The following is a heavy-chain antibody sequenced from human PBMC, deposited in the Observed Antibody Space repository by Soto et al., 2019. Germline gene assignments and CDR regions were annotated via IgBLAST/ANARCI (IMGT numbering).Heavy chain of an antibody. CDR3: ARDQRIAFDY. J-gene: IGHJ4*02. V-gene: IGHV1-3*05. CDR1: GYTFTSYA. D-gene: IGHD6-25*01. CDR2: INAGNGNT. Sequence: QVQLVQSGAEEKKPGASVKVSCKASGYTFTSYAMHWVRQAPGQRLESMGWINAGNGNTKYSQKFQGRVTITRDTSASRADMELGSLRSEDTAVYYCARDQRIAFDYWGQGTLVTVSS.